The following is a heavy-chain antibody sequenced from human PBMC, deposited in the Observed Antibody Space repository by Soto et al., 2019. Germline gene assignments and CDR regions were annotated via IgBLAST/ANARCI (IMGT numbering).Heavy chain of an antibody. J-gene: IGHJ4*02. CDR2: INPNSGGT. Sequence: ASVKVSCKASGYTFTGYYMHWVRQAPGQGLEWMGWINPNSGGTNYAQKFQGWVTMTRDTSISTAYMELSRLRSDDTAVYYCARTHYDSSGYYFDYWGQGTLVTVSS. D-gene: IGHD3-22*01. CDR3: ARTHYDSSGYYFDY. V-gene: IGHV1-2*04. CDR1: GYTFTGYY.